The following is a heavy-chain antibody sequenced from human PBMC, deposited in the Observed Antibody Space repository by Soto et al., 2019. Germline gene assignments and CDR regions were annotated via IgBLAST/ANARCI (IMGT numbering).Heavy chain of an antibody. V-gene: IGHV1-18*01. J-gene: IGHJ4*02. Sequence: QVQLVRSGAEVKKPGASVKVSCRASGYTFASYAISWMRQAPGQGLEWMGWISAYNGNTNYAQKLQGRATMTTDTSTSTAYMELRSLRSDDPAVYYCARDPPPPDYWGQGTLVTVSS. CDR3: ARDPPPPDY. CDR2: ISAYNGNT. CDR1: GYTFASYA.